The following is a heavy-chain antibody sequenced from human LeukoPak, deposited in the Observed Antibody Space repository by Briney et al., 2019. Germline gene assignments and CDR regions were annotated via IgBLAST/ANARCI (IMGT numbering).Heavy chain of an antibody. V-gene: IGHV3-7*03. J-gene: IGHJ4*02. Sequence: GGSLRLSCGASGFTLSSSWMSWVRQAPGKGLEWVANIKQDGSEKYYVDSVKGRFTISRDNAKNSLYLQMNSLRAEDTAVYYCARAKGYSYGPRFDYWGQGTLVTVSS. CDR3: ARAKGYSYGPRFDY. CDR1: GFTLSSSW. CDR2: IKQDGSEK. D-gene: IGHD5-18*01.